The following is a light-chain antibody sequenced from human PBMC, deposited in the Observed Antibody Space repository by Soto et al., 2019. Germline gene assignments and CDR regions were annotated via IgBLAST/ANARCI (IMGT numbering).Light chain of an antibody. V-gene: IGKV4-1*01. Sequence: DIVMTQSPDSLAVSLGERATINCKSSQSVLYSPNNKNYLAWYQQKPGQPPKLLVYWASTRESGVPDRFSGSGSGTDFTLTISSRQAEDVAVYYCQQYDSAPPVFGQGTRVEIK. CDR2: WAS. CDR3: QQYDSAPPV. J-gene: IGKJ1*01. CDR1: QSVLYSPNNKNY.